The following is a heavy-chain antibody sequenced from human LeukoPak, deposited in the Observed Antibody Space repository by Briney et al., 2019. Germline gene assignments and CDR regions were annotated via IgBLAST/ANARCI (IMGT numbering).Heavy chain of an antibody. Sequence: GGSLRLSCTASGFTFSTYPLTWVRQAPGKGPEWVSTICTSGDTYYADSVKGRFTISRDNSNNALYLHMNSLRAEDAAVYYCAKSKIVQGSGYFDLWGRGTLVTVSS. CDR1: GFTFSTYP. CDR2: ICTSGDT. D-gene: IGHD1-26*01. CDR3: AKSKIVQGSGYFDL. J-gene: IGHJ2*01. V-gene: IGHV3-23*01.